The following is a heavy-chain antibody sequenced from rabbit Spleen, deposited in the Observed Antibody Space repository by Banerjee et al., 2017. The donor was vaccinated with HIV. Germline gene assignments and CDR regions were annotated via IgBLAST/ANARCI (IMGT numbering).Heavy chain of an antibody. J-gene: IGHJ6*01. CDR2: IYVIDSSGST. V-gene: IGHV1S40*01. D-gene: IGHD1-1*01. CDR1: GFSFSGSLY. CDR3: ARDTSSSFSSYGMDL. Sequence: QSLEESGGDLVKPGTSLTLTCKASGFSFSGSLYICWVRQAPGKGLEWIACIYVIDSSGSTFYASWAKGRFTISKTSSTTVTLQMTSLTAADTATYFCARDTSSSFSSYGMDLWGQGTLVTVS.